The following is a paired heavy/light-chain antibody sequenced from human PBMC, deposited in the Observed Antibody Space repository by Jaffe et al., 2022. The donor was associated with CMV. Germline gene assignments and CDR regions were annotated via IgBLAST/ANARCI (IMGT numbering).Light chain of an antibody. CDR3: QQYGSSPPYT. CDR2: DAS. CDR1: QSVSSSY. Sequence: EIVLTQSPGTLSLSPGERATLSCRASQSVSSSYLAWYQQKPGQAPRLLIYDASSRATGIPDRFSGSGSGTDFTLTISRLEPEDFAVYYCQQYGSSPPYTFGQGTKVEIK. J-gene: IGKJ2*01. V-gene: IGKV3-20*01.
Heavy chain of an antibody. CDR1: GGSISSDY. V-gene: IGHV4-4*07. D-gene: IGHD6-6*01. CDR3: ATGGAARLYWYFDL. Sequence: QVQLQESGPGLVKPSETLSLTCTVSGGSISSDYWSWIRQPAGKGLEWIGRFYTGGSTNYNPSLKSRVTMSLDTSKNQFSLKLSSVTAADTAVYYCATGGAARLYWYFDLWGRGTLVTVSS. CDR2: FYTGGST. J-gene: IGHJ2*01.